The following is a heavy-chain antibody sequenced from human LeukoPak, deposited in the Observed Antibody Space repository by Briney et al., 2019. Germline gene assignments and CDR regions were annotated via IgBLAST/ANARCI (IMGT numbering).Heavy chain of an antibody. CDR1: GYTFSDYF. CDR3: ARNYGHNSKYFDF. Sequence: ASVKVSCKASGYTFSDYFMHWVRQAPGQGLEWMGWISPEGGDTHYAQRFQGRVTMTRDTTISTAYMELTSVSSDDTAVYYCARNYGHNSKYFDFWGQGTLVTVSS. J-gene: IGHJ4*02. V-gene: IGHV1-2*02. D-gene: IGHD4-17*01. CDR2: ISPEGGDT.